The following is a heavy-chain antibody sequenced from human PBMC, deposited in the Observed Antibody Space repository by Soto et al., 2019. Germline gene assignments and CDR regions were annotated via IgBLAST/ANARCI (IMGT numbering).Heavy chain of an antibody. V-gene: IGHV3-23*01. J-gene: IGHJ6*02. Sequence: PGWSLRLSCASSVFTFSSYAMSWVRQAPGKGLEWVSAISGSGGSTYYADSVKGRFTISRDNSKNTLYLQMNSLRAEDTAVYYCAKVSETYYYYGMDVWGQGTTVTVSS. CDR3: AKVSETYYYYGMDV. CDR1: VFTFSSYA. CDR2: ISGSGGST.